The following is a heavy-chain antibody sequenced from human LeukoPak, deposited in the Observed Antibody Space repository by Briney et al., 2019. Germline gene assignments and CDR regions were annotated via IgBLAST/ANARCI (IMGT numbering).Heavy chain of an antibody. CDR2: IISSSNTI. CDR3: AREEKMEEGYYYYMDV. V-gene: IGHV3-48*01. D-gene: IGHD5-24*01. Sequence: GGSLRLSCAASGFTFSTSGMNWVRQAPGKGLEWASYIISSSNTIYYADSVKGRFTISRDNSKNSLYLQMNSLKAEDTAVYYCAREEKMEEGYYYYMDVWGKGTTVTVSS. CDR1: GFTFSTSG. J-gene: IGHJ6*03.